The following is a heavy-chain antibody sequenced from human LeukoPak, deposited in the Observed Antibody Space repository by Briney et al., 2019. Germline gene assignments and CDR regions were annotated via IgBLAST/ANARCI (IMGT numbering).Heavy chain of an antibody. V-gene: IGHV3-11*01. Sequence: GGSLSLSWAASGFTFSDSYMSWIRQAPGKGLEYISYISSSGSTIYYADSVKGRFTLSRDNAKNSLSLEMNSLRAEDTAVYYCARGKYSFDYWGQGTLVTVSS. J-gene: IGHJ4*02. CDR3: ARGKYSFDY. CDR1: GFTFSDSY. CDR2: ISSSGSTI.